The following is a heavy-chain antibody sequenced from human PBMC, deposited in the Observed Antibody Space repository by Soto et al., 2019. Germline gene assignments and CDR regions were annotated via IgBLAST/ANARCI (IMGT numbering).Heavy chain of an antibody. CDR2: IYYSGST. V-gene: IGHV4-31*03. J-gene: IGHJ6*02. D-gene: IGHD3-3*01. CDR1: GGSISSGGYY. Sequence: SETLSLTCSVSGGSISSGGYYWSWIRQHPGKGLEWIGYIYYSGSTYYNPSLKSRVTISVDTSKNQFSLKLSSVTAADTAVYYCARDPRGNFWSGSKHAYYYYGMEVWGQGTTVTVSS. CDR3: ARDPRGNFWSGSKHAYYYYGMEV.